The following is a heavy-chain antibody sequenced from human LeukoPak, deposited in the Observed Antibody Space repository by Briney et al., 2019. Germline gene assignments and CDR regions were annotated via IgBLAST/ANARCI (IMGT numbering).Heavy chain of an antibody. CDR1: GGSISSSSYY. D-gene: IGHD2-21*01. CDR3: ASDEGEVIDP. CDR2: IYYSGST. J-gene: IGHJ5*02. Sequence: SETLSLTCTVSGGSISSSSYYWGWIRQPPGKGLEWIGSIYYSGSTYYNPSLKSRVTISIGTSKNQFSLKLSSVTAADTAVYYCASDEGEVIDPWGQGTLVTVSS. V-gene: IGHV4-39*07.